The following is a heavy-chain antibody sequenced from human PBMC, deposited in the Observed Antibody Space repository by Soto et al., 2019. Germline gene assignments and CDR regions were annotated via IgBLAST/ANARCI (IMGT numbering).Heavy chain of an antibody. Sequence: QVQLQESGPGLVKPSQTLSLTCTVSGGSISSGGYYWSWIRQHPGKGLEWIGYIYYSGSTYYNPPPKSRVTISVDTSKNQFSLKLSSVTAADTAVYYCARANGDYGYYYYGMDVWGQGTTVTVSS. V-gene: IGHV4-31*03. CDR2: IYYSGST. CDR3: ARANGDYGYYYYGMDV. J-gene: IGHJ6*02. D-gene: IGHD4-17*01. CDR1: GGSISSGGYY.